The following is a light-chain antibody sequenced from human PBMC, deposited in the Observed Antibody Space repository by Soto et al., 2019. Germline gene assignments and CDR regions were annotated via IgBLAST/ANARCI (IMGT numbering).Light chain of an antibody. CDR2: AAS. Sequence: DIQMTQSPSSLSASVGDRVTITCRASQSISTYLHWYQQKPGKAPNLLIYAASTLQSGVPSRFSGRGSGTDFTLTISSLQPEDFATYYCQQSYTTPRTFGQGTKVEI. CDR3: QQSYTTPRT. V-gene: IGKV1-39*01. CDR1: QSISTY. J-gene: IGKJ1*01.